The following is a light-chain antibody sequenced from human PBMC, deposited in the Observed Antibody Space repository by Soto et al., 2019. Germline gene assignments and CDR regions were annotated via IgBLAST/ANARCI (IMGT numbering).Light chain of an antibody. Sequence: ALRMTQSPSSFSASTGDRVTITCRASQGISSYLAWFQQKPGKAPKLLIYAAVSLQSGVPSRFSGSGSRTDFTLTISSLQSEDFATYYCQQYYSYPFTFGPGTEVDI. CDR2: AAV. CDR1: QGISSY. CDR3: QQYYSYPFT. V-gene: IGKV1-8*01. J-gene: IGKJ3*01.